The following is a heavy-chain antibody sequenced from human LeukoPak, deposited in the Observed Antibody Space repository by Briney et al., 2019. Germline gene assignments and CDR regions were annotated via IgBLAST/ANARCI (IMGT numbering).Heavy chain of an antibody. D-gene: IGHD3-22*01. CDR3: ARDLGYYDSSGYP. V-gene: IGHV3-48*04. CDR2: VSSSSSTI. J-gene: IGHJ5*02. Sequence: GGSLRLSCAASGFTFSSYSMNWVRQAPGKGLEWVSYVSSSSSTIYYADSVKGRFTISRDNAKNSLYLQMNSLRAEDTAAYYCARDLGYYDSSGYPWGQGTLVTVSS. CDR1: GFTFSSYS.